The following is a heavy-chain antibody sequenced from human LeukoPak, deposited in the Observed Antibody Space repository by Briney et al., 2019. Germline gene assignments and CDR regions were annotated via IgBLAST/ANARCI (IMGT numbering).Heavy chain of an antibody. CDR2: FDPEDGET. CDR1: GYTLTELS. D-gene: IGHD3-22*01. J-gene: IGHJ4*02. Sequence: ASVKVSCKVSGYTLTELSMHWVRQAPGEGLEWMGGFDPEDGETIYAQKFQGRVTMTEDTSTDTAYMELSSLRSEDTAVYHCATVYYDSSGYYSFDYWGQGTLVTVSS. CDR3: ATVYYDSSGYYSFDY. V-gene: IGHV1-24*01.